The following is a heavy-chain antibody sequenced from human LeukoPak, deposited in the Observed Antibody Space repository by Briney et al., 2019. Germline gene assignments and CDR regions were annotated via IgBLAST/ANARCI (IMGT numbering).Heavy chain of an antibody. J-gene: IGHJ4*02. Sequence: ASVKVSCKASGYTFTSYYMHWVRQAPGQGLEWMGIINPSGGSTSYAQKFQGRVTMTEDTSTDTAYMELSSLRSEDTAVYYCATVFIRSYGYGDYEPRTLFDYWGQGTLVTVSS. D-gene: IGHD4-17*01. CDR3: ATVFIRSYGYGDYEPRTLFDY. CDR2: INPSGGST. CDR1: GYTFTSYY. V-gene: IGHV1-46*01.